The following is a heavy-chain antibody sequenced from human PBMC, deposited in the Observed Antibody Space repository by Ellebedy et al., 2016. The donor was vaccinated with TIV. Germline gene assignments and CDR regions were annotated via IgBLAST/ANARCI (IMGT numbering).Heavy chain of an antibody. V-gene: IGHV3-30-3*01. CDR1: GFTFNSYA. CDR3: ARDLDKSSGWYGGAAY. J-gene: IGHJ4*02. D-gene: IGHD6-19*01. Sequence: PGGSLRLSCAASGFTFNSYAMHWVRQAPGKGLEWVAVISYDGSSEYYADSVKGRFTISRDNSMTTLYLEMNSLRAEDTALYYCARDLDKSSGWYGGAAYWGQGTLVTVSS. CDR2: ISYDGSSE.